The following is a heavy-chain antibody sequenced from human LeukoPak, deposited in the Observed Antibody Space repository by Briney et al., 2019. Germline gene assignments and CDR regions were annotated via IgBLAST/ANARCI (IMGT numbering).Heavy chain of an antibody. CDR3: TRSRVYDYGDSGGSQDAFDI. Sequence: LAGGSLRLSCAASGFTFSVSAIHWVRQASGKGLEWIGRIRSKANNYATTYVASVKGRFTISRDDSKNTAYLQMNSLKTEDTAVYFCTRSRVYDYGDSGGSQDAFDIWGQGTMVTVSS. CDR1: GFTFSVSA. V-gene: IGHV3-73*01. CDR2: IRSKANNYAT. J-gene: IGHJ3*02. D-gene: IGHD4-17*01.